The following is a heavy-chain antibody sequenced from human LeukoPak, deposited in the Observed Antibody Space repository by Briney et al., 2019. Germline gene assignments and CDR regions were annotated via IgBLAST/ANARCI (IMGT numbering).Heavy chain of an antibody. J-gene: IGHJ3*02. V-gene: IGHV1-2*02. Sequence: ASVKVSCKASGYTFTGYYMHWVRQAPGQGPEWMGWINPNSGGTNYAQKFQGRVTMTRDTSISTAYMELSRLRSDDTAVYYCAREQPRLLAFDIWGQGTMVTVSS. CDR2: INPNSGGT. D-gene: IGHD1-1*01. CDR1: GYTFTGYY. CDR3: AREQPRLLAFDI.